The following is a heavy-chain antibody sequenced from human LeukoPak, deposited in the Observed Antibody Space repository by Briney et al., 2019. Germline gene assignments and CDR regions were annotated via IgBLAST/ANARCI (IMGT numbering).Heavy chain of an antibody. CDR1: GESFSGYY. Sequence: PSETLSLTCAVYGESFSGYYWCWIRQPPGKGLEWIGEINHSGSTNYNPSLKSRVTISVDTSKNQFSLKLSSVTAADTAVYYCARGNYDSWSGYQSPYYYYGMDVWGQGTTVTVSS. CDR2: INHSGST. J-gene: IGHJ6*02. D-gene: IGHD3-3*01. V-gene: IGHV4-34*01. CDR3: ARGNYDSWSGYQSPYYYYGMDV.